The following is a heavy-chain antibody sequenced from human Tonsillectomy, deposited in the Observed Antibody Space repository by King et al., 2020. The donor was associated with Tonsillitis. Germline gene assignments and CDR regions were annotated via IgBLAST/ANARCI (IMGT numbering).Heavy chain of an antibody. CDR1: GFTFSDYY. Sequence: VQLVESGGGLVKPGGSLRLSCAASGFTFSDYYMSWIRQAPGKGLEWVSYISISDSYTNYADSVKDRFTISRDNAKNSVYLQMNSLRAEDTAVYYCARGYELATLSSYSSMDVGGIGPTVTVS. CDR3: ARGYELATLSSYSSMDV. CDR2: ISISDSYT. V-gene: IGHV3-11*05. D-gene: IGHD5-12*01. J-gene: IGHJ6*03.